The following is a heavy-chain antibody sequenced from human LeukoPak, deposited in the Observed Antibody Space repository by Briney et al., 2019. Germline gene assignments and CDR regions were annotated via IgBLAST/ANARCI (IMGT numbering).Heavy chain of an antibody. D-gene: IGHD3-16*01. J-gene: IGHJ3*02. CDR1: GFTFSSYG. Sequence: QSGGSLRLSCAASGFTFSSYGMHWVRQAPGKGLEWVAVILNDGSQEKYADSVKGRFTISRDNSKNTLFLQRNSLRAEDTAVYYCARDDALGDNALDIWGQGTMVTVSS. V-gene: IGHV3-33*01. CDR3: ARDDALGDNALDI. CDR2: ILNDGSQE.